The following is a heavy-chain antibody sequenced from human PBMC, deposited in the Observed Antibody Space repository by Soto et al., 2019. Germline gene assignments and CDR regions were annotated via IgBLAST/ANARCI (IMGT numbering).Heavy chain of an antibody. V-gene: IGHV1-2*04. J-gene: IGHJ6*02. CDR3: ARDSSSWSSDGMDV. CDR1: GCTFTGYY. D-gene: IGHD6-13*01. Sequence: ASVKVSCKASGCTFTGYYMHWVRQAPGQGLEWMGWINPNSGGTNYAQKFQGWVTMTRDTSISTAYMELSRLRSDDTAVYYCARDSSSWSSDGMDVWGQGTTVTVSS. CDR2: INPNSGGT.